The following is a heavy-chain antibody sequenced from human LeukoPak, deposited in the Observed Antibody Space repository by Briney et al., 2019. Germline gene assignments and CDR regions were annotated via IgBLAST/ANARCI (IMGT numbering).Heavy chain of an antibody. Sequence: ASVKVSCKASGYTFTGYYMHWVRQAPGQGLEWMGWINTNTGNPTYAQGFTGRFVFSLDTSVSTAYLQISSLKAEDTAVYYCATITPQYDFWSYYYMDVWGKGTTVTVSS. CDR1: GYTFTGYY. D-gene: IGHD3-3*01. J-gene: IGHJ6*03. CDR3: ATITPQYDFWSYYYMDV. V-gene: IGHV7-4-1*02. CDR2: INTNTGNP.